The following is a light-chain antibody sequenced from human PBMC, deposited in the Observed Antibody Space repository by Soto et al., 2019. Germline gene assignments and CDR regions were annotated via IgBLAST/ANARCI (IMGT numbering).Light chain of an antibody. J-gene: IGKJ1*01. CDR2: DAS. V-gene: IGKV3-15*01. CDR3: QHYNSYSEA. CDR1: QSISAT. Sequence: EIVVTQSPATVSLSPVERGTLSCRASQSISATLAWYQQKPGQAPRLLMYDASTRATGIPARFSGSGSGTDFTLTISSLQPDDFATYYCQHYNSYSEAFGQGTKVDIK.